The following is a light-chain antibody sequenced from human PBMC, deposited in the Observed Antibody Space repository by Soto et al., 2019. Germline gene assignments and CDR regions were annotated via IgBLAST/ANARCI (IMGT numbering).Light chain of an antibody. CDR2: GAS. Sequence: EIVLAQSPGTLSLSPGESSTLSCSSSQSVSSSFLAWYQQKAGQAPRLLIYGASRRATGIPDRFSGSGSGTDFTLTISRLEPEDFAVYYCRQYVSSPWAFGQGTKVDIK. V-gene: IGKV3-20*01. J-gene: IGKJ1*01. CDR1: QSVSSSF. CDR3: RQYVSSPWA.